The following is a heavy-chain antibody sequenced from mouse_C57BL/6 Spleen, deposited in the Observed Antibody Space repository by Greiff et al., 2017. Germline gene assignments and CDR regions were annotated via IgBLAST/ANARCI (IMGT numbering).Heavy chain of an antibody. CDR2: ISSGGCYT. CDR3: ARHLRSNCEADYYAMDY. J-gene: IGHJ4*01. V-gene: IGHV5-6*01. Sequence: EVMLVESGGDLVKPGGSLKLSCAASGFTFSSYGMSWVRQTPDKRLEWVGTISSGGCYTYYPDSVKGRFTISRDNAKTTLYLQRSSLKSEDTAMYYGARHLRSNCEADYYAMDYWGQGTSVTVSS. CDR1: GFTFSSYG. D-gene: IGHD2-5*01.